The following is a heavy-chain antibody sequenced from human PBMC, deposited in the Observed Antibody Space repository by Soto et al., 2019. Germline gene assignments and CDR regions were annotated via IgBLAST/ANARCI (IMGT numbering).Heavy chain of an antibody. J-gene: IGHJ4*02. Sequence: PGGSLRLSCAASGFTFSSYSMNWVRQAPGKGLEWVSSISSSSSYIYYADSVKGRFTISRDNAKNSLYLQMNSLRAEDTAVYYCARDSPSSSSFDYWGQGXLVTVYS. V-gene: IGHV3-21*01. CDR3: ARDSPSSSSFDY. CDR2: ISSSSSYI. CDR1: GFTFSSYS. D-gene: IGHD6-6*01.